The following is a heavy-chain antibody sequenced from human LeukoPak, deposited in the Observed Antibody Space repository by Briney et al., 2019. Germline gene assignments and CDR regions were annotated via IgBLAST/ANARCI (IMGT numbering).Heavy chain of an antibody. CDR1: GGSISSYY. CDR3: ARVTGEGYFDY. CDR2: IYYSGST. V-gene: IGHV4-59*01. J-gene: IGHJ4*02. D-gene: IGHD7-27*01. Sequence: SETLSLTCTDSGGSISSYYWRWIRQPPGKGLEWIGYIYYSGSTNYNPSLKSRVTISVDTSKNQFSLKLSSVTAADTAVYYCARVTGEGYFDYWGQGTLVTVSS.